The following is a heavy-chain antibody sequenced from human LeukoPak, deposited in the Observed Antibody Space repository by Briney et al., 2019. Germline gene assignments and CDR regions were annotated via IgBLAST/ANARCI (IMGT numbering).Heavy chain of an antibody. CDR1: GFTFSSYA. CDR3: ARDTDKAVLLWFGELLRPYFDY. J-gene: IGHJ4*02. CDR2: ISGSGGST. D-gene: IGHD3-10*01. V-gene: IGHV3-23*01. Sequence: GGSLRLSCAASGFTFSSYAMSWVRQAPGKGLEWVSAISGSGGSTYYADSVKGRFTISRDNSKNTLYLQMNSLRAEDTAVYYCARDTDKAVLLWFGELLRPYFDYWGQGTLVTVSS.